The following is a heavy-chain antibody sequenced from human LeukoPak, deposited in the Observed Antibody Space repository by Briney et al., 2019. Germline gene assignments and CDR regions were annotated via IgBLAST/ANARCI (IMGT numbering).Heavy chain of an antibody. J-gene: IGHJ6*03. D-gene: IGHD3-10*01. Sequence: QTGGSLRLSCAASGFTFSSYSMNWVRQAPGKGLEWVSYISSSSSTIYYADSVKGRFTISRDNAKNSLYLQMNSLRAEDTAVYYCARGPHHFGAAVGYYYYYMDVWGKGTTVTVSS. CDR2: ISSSSSTI. V-gene: IGHV3-48*04. CDR3: ARGPHHFGAAVGYYYYYMDV. CDR1: GFTFSSYS.